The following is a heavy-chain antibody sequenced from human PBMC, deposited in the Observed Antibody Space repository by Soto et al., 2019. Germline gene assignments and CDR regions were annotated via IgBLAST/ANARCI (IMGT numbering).Heavy chain of an antibody. V-gene: IGHV4-31*03. J-gene: IGHJ4*02. CDR1: DGSISSGGYY. D-gene: IGHD1-26*01. CDR2: IYHSGST. CDR3: ARDILVGVNGFDY. Sequence: PSETLSLTCIVSDGSISSGGYYWSWIRQHPGKGLEWIGNIYHSGSTYYNPSLKSRVSISIDTSKKQFSLKLSSVTAADTAVYYCARDILVGVNGFDYWGQGTLVTVSS.